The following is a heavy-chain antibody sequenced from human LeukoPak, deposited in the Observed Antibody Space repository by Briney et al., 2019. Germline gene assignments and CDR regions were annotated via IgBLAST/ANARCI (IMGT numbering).Heavy chain of an antibody. CDR3: ARHVTTVTFFDF. D-gene: IGHD4-11*01. V-gene: IGHV4-30-4*01. J-gene: IGHJ4*02. Sequence: SETLSLTCTVSGGSVSSGDCYWSWIRQPPGKGLEWIGYIYNSGSTYYNPSLKSRLTISEDTSKNQFSLKLSSVTAADTAVYFCARHVTTVTFFDFWGQGTLVTVSS. CDR2: IYNSGST. CDR1: GGSVSSGDCY.